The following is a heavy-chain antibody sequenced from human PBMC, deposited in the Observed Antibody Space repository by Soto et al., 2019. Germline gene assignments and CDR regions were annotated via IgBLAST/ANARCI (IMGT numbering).Heavy chain of an antibody. CDR3: AKDPSGLSWYGGAFDI. V-gene: IGHV3-23*01. D-gene: IGHD2-8*02. CDR1: GFTFSSYA. CDR2: ISGSGGST. J-gene: IGHJ3*02. Sequence: GGSLRLSCAASGFTFSSYAMSWVRQAPGKGLEWVSAISGSGGSTYYADSVKGRFTISRDNSKNTLYLQMNSLRAEDTAVYYCAKDPSGLSWYGGAFDIWGQETMVTVSS.